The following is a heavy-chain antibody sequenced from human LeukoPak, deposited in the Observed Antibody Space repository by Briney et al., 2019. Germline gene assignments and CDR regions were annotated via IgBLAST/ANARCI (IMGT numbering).Heavy chain of an antibody. D-gene: IGHD6-13*01. CDR2: IIPILDIA. Sequence: GASVKVSCKASGGTFSSYAISWVRQAPGQGLEWMGRIIPILDIANYAQKFQGRVTITADKSTSTAYMELSSLRSEDTAVYYCARGGQQLVLDSAFDIWGQGTMVTVSS. CDR3: ARGGQQLVLDSAFDI. V-gene: IGHV1-69*04. CDR1: GGTFSSYA. J-gene: IGHJ3*02.